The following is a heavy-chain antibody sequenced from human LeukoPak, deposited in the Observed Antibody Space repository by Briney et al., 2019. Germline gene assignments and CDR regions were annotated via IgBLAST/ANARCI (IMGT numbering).Heavy chain of an antibody. CDR2: INNDVSTT. J-gene: IGHJ6*03. Sequence: GSLRLSCAASGFTFSSYSMNWVRQAPGMGPVWVSRINNDVSTTNYADSVKGRFTISRDNAKNTLYLQMNSLRAEDTAVYYCARDNSNYVYYYYMDVWGKGTTVTVSS. D-gene: IGHD4-11*01. CDR3: ARDNSNYVYYYYMDV. V-gene: IGHV3-74*01. CDR1: GFTFSSYS.